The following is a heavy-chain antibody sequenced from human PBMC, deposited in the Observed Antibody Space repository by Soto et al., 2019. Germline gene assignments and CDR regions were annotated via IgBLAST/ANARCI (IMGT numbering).Heavy chain of an antibody. CDR3: VGALTYEVPYYYYGMDV. J-gene: IGHJ6*02. Sequence: PGGSLRLSCTASGFMFSTYLMSWVRQAPGKGLGWVANIRQGGNEKFYVDSVKGRFTISRDNAKKSLYLQMNSLRAEDTAVYYCVGALTYEVPYYYYGMDVWGQGTTVTVSS. CDR2: IRQGGNEK. CDR1: GFMFSTYL. V-gene: IGHV3-7*01. D-gene: IGHD3-16*01.